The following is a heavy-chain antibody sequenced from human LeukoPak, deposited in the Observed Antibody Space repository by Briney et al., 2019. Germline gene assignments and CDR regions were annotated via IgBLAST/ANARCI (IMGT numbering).Heavy chain of an antibody. CDR1: GYSISSGYY. J-gene: IGHJ4*02. D-gene: IGHD1-7*01. Sequence: SETLSLTCTVSGYSISSGYYWGWIRQPPGKGLEWIGSIYHSGSTYYNPSLKSRVTISVDTSKNQFSLKLCSLTAADTAVYYCARYNWNLSVFDYWGQGTLVTVSS. V-gene: IGHV4-38-2*02. CDR2: IYHSGST. CDR3: ARYNWNLSVFDY.